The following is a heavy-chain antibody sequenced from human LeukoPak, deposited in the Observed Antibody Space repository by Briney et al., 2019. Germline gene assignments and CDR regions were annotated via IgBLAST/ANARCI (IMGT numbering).Heavy chain of an antibody. Sequence: GGSLRLSCSASGFTFSSYAMYWVRQAPGKGLEYMSAIRNNGGNTYYADSVKGRFTISRDNSKNTLFLQMSSLRAEDTAVYYCVSGYCSGGRCYSRDAWGQGTTVTVSS. J-gene: IGHJ6*03. D-gene: IGHD2-15*01. CDR2: IRNNGGNT. CDR1: GFTFSSYA. CDR3: VSGYCSGGRCYSRDA. V-gene: IGHV3-64D*06.